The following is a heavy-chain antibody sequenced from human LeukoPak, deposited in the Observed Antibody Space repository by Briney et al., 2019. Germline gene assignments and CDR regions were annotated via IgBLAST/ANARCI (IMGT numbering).Heavy chain of an antibody. D-gene: IGHD6-13*01. CDR1: GFTFSTYA. J-gene: IGHJ4*02. Sequence: GGSLRLSCAASGFTFSTYAMHWVRQAPGKGLEWVAVISYDGGDKYSADSVKGRFTISRDNSKNTLYLQMNSLRAEDTAVYYCAKVQQQLGGNYGPPFYYFDYWGQGTLVTVSS. CDR3: AKVQQQLGGNYGPPFYYFDY. CDR2: ISYDGGDK. V-gene: IGHV3-30-3*01.